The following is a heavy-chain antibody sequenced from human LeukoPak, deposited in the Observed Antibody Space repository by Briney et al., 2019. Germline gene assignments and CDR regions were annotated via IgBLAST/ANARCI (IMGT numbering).Heavy chain of an antibody. Sequence: SETLSLTCAVYGGSFSGNYWSWIRQPPGKGLEWIGEINHSGSTNYNPSLKSRATISVDTSKNQFSLKLSSVTAADTAVYYCARESGYYGSGEYFDYWGQRTLVTVSS. J-gene: IGHJ4*02. CDR1: GGSFSGNY. CDR3: ARESGYYGSGEYFDY. D-gene: IGHD3-10*01. CDR2: INHSGST. V-gene: IGHV4-34*01.